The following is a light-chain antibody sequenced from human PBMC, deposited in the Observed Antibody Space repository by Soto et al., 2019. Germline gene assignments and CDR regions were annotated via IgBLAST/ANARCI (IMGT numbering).Light chain of an antibody. J-gene: IGKJ1*01. Sequence: EIVMTQSPATLSVSPGERATLSCRASQSVSSNLAWYQQKPGQAPRLLIHDASTRATGIPARFSGSGSGTEFTLTISSLQSEDFAVYYCQQYNYWPTFGQGTKVEIK. V-gene: IGKV3-15*01. CDR3: QQYNYWPT. CDR1: QSVSSN. CDR2: DAS.